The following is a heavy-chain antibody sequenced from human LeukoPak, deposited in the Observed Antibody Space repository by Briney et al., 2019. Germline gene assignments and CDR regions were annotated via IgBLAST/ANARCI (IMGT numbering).Heavy chain of an antibody. CDR2: IRYDGSNK. J-gene: IGHJ4*02. V-gene: IGHV3-30*02. CDR1: GFAFSSYG. CDR3: AKDPHDYYDSSGYAFDY. D-gene: IGHD3-22*01. Sequence: GGSLRLSCAASGFAFSSYGMHWVRQAPGKGLEWVAFIRYDGSNKYYADSVKGRFTISRDNSKNTLYLQMNSLRPEDTAVYYCAKDPHDYYDSSGYAFDYWGQGTLVTVSS.